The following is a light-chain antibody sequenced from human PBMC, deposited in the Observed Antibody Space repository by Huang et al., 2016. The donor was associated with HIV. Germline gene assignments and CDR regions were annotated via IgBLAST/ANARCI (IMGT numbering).Light chain of an antibody. J-gene: IGKJ2*01. CDR2: MAS. CDR3: QQFYNMPYT. Sequence: DILLTQSPDSLAVSLGERATLTCRSSRSLLFASNSKNFLAWYQQKPGQSPKLLMYMASVRESGVPERFTGSGSGTEFTLTIASLQAEDVPVYYCQQFYNMPYTFGRGTRLEI. V-gene: IGKV4-1*01. CDR1: RSLLFASNSKNF.